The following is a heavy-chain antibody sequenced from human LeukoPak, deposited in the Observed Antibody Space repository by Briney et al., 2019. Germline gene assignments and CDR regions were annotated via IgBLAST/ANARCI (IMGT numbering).Heavy chain of an antibody. J-gene: IGHJ4*02. CDR1: GGSISSGSYY. CDR3: ASGMDY. D-gene: IGHD1-26*01. V-gene: IGHV4-61*02. Sequence: SQTLSLTCTVSGGSISSGSYYWSWIRQPAGKGLEWIGRIYTSGSTNYNPSLKSRVTISVDTSKNQFSLKLSSVTAADTAVYYCASGMDYWGQATLVTVS. CDR2: IYTSGST.